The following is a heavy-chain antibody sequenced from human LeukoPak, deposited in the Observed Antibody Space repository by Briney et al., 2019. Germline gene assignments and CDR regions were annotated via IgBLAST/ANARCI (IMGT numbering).Heavy chain of an antibody. J-gene: IGHJ3*02. CDR3: ARPETQYSSGLDGFDI. D-gene: IGHD6-19*01. CDR2: INSDGSRT. CDR1: GFTFSTYW. Sequence: GGSLRLSCAASGFTFSTYWMHWVRQAPGKGLVWVSRINSDGSRTTYADSVKGRFTISRDNAKNTLYLQMNSLRTEDTAVYYCARPETQYSSGLDGFDIWGQGAMVTVSS. V-gene: IGHV3-74*01.